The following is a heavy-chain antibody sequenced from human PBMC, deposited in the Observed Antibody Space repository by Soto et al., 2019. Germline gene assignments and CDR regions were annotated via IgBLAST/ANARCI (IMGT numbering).Heavy chain of an antibody. D-gene: IGHD2-21*01. CDR1: GFTFNTFA. V-gene: IGHV3-23*01. CDR3: AKDRMDHNSVWDPFDI. Sequence: QLLESGGGLVQPGGSLRLSCAASGFTFNTFAMTWVRQAPGKGLEWVSSIGGGDDERFYEDSVKRRFTISRDNSKHMVLLQMNSLRAEDTAIYYCAKDRMDHNSVWDPFDIWGQGTMVTVSS. CDR2: IGGGDDER. J-gene: IGHJ3*02.